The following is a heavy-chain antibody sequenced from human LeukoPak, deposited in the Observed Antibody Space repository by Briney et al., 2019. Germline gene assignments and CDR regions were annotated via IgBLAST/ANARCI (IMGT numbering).Heavy chain of an antibody. CDR1: GFTFSSYG. J-gene: IGHJ3*02. Sequence: GGSLRLSCAASGFTFSSYGMSWVRQAPGKGLEWVSAISGSGGSTYYADSVKGRFTISRDNSKNTLYLQMNSLRAEDTAVYYCAKDLWFGEFSRNDAFDIWGQGTMVTVSS. D-gene: IGHD3-10*01. CDR2: ISGSGGST. CDR3: AKDLWFGEFSRNDAFDI. V-gene: IGHV3-23*01.